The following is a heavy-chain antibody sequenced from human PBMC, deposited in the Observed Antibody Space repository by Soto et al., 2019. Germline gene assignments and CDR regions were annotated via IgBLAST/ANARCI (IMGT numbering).Heavy chain of an antibody. V-gene: IGHV4-61*01. Sequence: PSETLSLTCTVSGVSIVSVSISSNYWSWIRQPPGKGLEWIGSIQYNGNTKYSPSLKSRLTMSIDTSQNQFSLHLTSVTAADTAVYYCARDLVSGVDTAMVTWFDPWGQGTLVTVSS. CDR3: ARDLVSGVDTAMVTWFDP. J-gene: IGHJ5*02. D-gene: IGHD5-18*01. CDR2: IQYNGNT. CDR1: GVSIVSVSISSNY.